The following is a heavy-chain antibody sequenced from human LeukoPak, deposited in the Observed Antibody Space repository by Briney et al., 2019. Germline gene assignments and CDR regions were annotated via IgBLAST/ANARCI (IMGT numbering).Heavy chain of an antibody. CDR3: AREGATVTTNRGFDY. Sequence: SQTLSLTCTVSGGSMSSGGYYWSGIRQHPGKGLAWIGCIYYSGGTYYNPSLKSRVTISVDTSKNQFSLKLSSVTAADTAVYYCAREGATVTTNRGFDYWGQGTLVTVSS. D-gene: IGHD4-17*01. CDR2: IYYSGGT. J-gene: IGHJ4*02. CDR1: GGSMSSGGYY. V-gene: IGHV4-31*03.